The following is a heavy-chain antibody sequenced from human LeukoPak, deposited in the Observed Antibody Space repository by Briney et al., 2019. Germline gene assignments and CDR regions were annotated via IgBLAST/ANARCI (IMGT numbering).Heavy chain of an antibody. V-gene: IGHV3-74*01. CDR3: AREYCSGGSCLGDFDY. CDR1: GFTFSSYW. D-gene: IGHD2-15*01. CDR2: INSVGSST. Sequence: GGSLRLSCAASGFTFSSYWLHWVRQAPGKGLVWVSRINSVGSSTSYADSVKGRFTISRDNAKNTLYLQMSSLRAEDTAVYYCAREYCSGGSCLGDFDYWGQGTLVTVSS. J-gene: IGHJ4*02.